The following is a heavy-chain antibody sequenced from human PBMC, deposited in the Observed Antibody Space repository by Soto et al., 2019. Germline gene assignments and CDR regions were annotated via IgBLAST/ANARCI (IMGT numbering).Heavy chain of an antibody. CDR2: IIPIFDTP. J-gene: IGHJ6*02. Sequence: SVKVCCKASGGIFSSFTISWVRQAPGQGLEWLGGIIPIFDTPTYAQNFQGRVTITADKSTNTVYMELSSLRSEDTAVYYCATHGATTMARGAMKHYYYVMDVWGQGTTVTVSS. CDR1: GGIFSSFT. D-gene: IGHD3-10*01. V-gene: IGHV1-69*06. CDR3: ATHGATTMARGAMKHYYYVMDV.